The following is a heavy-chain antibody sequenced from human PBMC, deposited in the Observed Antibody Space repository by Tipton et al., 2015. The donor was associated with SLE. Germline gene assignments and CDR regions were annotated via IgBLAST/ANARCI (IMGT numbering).Heavy chain of an antibody. CDR1: GYTFTSSD. Sequence: QVQLVQSGAEVKKPGASVKVSCKASGYTFTSSDIYWVRQATGQGLEWMGWMNPNSGDTGFAQKFQGRVTITRDTSINTAYMELSILRSEDTAVYYCARGRVPHGSSSALCHLWGPKTVVTLST. CDR3: ARGRVPHGSSSALCHL. D-gene: IGHD6-6*01. V-gene: IGHV1-8*03. J-gene: IGHJ5*02. CDR2: MNPNSGDT.